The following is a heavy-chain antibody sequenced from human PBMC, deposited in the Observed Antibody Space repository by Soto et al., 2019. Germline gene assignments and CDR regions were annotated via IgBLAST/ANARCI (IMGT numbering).Heavy chain of an antibody. D-gene: IGHD6-19*01. Sequence: PGGSLTLSCAASGFTVTTYPMSWIRQVPGMGLEWVSNIGSSAASANYIDSVKGRFTISRDNAKNTLYLQMNSLRAEDTAVYYCAKYQYSGGWHSDYWGQGTLVTVSS. CDR2: IGSSAASA. J-gene: IGHJ4*02. V-gene: IGHV3-23*01. CDR1: GFTVTTYP. CDR3: AKYQYSGGWHSDY.